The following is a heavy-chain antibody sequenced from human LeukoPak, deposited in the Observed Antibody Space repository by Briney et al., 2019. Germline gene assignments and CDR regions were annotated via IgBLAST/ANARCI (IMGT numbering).Heavy chain of an antibody. V-gene: IGHV3-7*01. Sequence: GGSLRLSCAASGFTFNDFWMTWVRQAPGKGLEWVANIKQDGSVTNHVESVRGRFTISRDNPKNSLYLQMNSLGVEDTAVYYCARDPASGNNPYWGQGTLVTVSS. CDR2: IKQDGSVT. CDR3: ARDPASGNNPY. D-gene: IGHD1/OR15-1a*01. J-gene: IGHJ4*02. CDR1: GFTFNDFW.